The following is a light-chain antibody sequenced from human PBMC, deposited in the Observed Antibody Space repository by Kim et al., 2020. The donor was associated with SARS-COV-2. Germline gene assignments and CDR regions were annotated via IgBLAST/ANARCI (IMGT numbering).Light chain of an antibody. CDR1: QSIGTD. CDR3: KQRIMEART. V-gene: IGKV3-11*01. Sequence: EIVLTQSPATLSLSPGQRATLSCRASQSIGTDLAWYQQRPGQTPRLFVYDASNRAPGIPVRISGSGSGTDFTLTFSSLEPEDSAVYYCKQRIMEARTFGQGTKVDIK. CDR2: DAS. J-gene: IGKJ1*01.